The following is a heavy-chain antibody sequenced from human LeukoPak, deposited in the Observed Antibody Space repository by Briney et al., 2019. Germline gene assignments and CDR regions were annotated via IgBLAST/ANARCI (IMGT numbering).Heavy chain of an antibody. J-gene: IGHJ4*02. CDR1: GFTFSSYS. V-gene: IGHV3-21*01. D-gene: IGHD3-9*01. CDR2: ISSSSSYI. Sequence: GGSLRLSCAASGFTFSSYSMNWVRQAPGKGLEWVSSISSSSSYIYYADSVKGRFTTSRDNAKNSLYLQMNSLRAEDTAVYYCARDGSGPYDILTGYSPFDYWGQGTLVTVSS. CDR3: ARDGSGPYDILTGYSPFDY.